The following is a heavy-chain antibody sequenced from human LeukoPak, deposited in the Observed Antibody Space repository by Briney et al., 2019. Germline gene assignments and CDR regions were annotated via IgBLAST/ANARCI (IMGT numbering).Heavy chain of an antibody. CDR3: ARGYYDSSGYLSPLRY. CDR2: ISAYNGNT. D-gene: IGHD3-22*01. Sequence: ASVKVSCKASGYTFTSYGISWVRQAPGQGLEWMGWISAYNGNTNYAQKLQGRVTMTTDTSTSTAYMELSSLRSEDTAVYYCARGYYDSSGYLSPLRYWGQGTLVTVSS. J-gene: IGHJ4*02. CDR1: GYTFTSYG. V-gene: IGHV1-18*01.